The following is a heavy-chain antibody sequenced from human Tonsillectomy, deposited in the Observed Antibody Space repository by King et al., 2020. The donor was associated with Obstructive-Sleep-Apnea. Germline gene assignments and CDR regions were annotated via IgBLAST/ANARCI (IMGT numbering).Heavy chain of an antibody. J-gene: IGHJ4*02. CDR1: GFTFSDYY. V-gene: IGHV3-11*01. CDR2: ISSSGSTI. Sequence: VQLVESGGGLVKPGGSLRLSCAASGFTFSDYYMSWIRQAPGKGLEWVSYISSSGSTIYYADSVKGLFTISRENAKNSLYLQMNSLSAEDTAVYYCARRGGDIVVVPAATLWAIDYWGQGTLVTVSS. CDR3: ARRGGDIVVVPAATLWAIDY. D-gene: IGHD2-2*01.